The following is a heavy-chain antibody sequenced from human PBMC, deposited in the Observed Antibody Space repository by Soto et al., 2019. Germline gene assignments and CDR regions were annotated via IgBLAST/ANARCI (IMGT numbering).Heavy chain of an antibody. CDR2: INTYNGNT. CDR3: SMVDVYVTPSPQDV. D-gene: IGHD3-16*01. CDR1: GYTFTRYG. Sequence: QVQLVQSGAEVKNPGASVKVSCKASGYTFTRYGIGWARQAPGQGLEWMGWINTYNGNTNYAQKVPGRVTLTTDTSTSTAYMELRSLRSNDTAIYYCSMVDVYVTPSPQDVWGQGTTVIVSS. V-gene: IGHV1-18*01. J-gene: IGHJ6*02.